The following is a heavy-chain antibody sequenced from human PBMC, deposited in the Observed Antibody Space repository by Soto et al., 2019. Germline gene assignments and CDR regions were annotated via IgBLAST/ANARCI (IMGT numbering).Heavy chain of an antibody. D-gene: IGHD6-19*01. Sequence: SETLSLTCAVSGYSISSGYYWGWIRQSPGKGLEWIGSIYPSGSTYYNPSLKSRAIISVDTSKNQFSLNLRSVTAADTTIYYRARGYNVGWYLNDYWGQGTRVTVSS. CDR1: GYSISSGYY. CDR3: ARGYNVGWYLNDY. CDR2: IYPSGST. V-gene: IGHV4-38-2*01. J-gene: IGHJ4*02.